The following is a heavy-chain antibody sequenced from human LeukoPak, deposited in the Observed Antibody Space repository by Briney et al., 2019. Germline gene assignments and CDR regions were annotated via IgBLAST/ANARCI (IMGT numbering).Heavy chain of an antibody. CDR2: IIPIFGTA. D-gene: IGHD5-24*01. Sequence: SVKVSCKASGGTFSSYAISWVRQAPGQGLEWMGGIIPIFGTANYAQKFQGRVMITADESTSTAYMELSSLRSEDTAVYYCAIRDGYNYGTFDYWGQGTLVTVSS. CDR3: AIRDGYNYGTFDY. CDR1: GGTFSSYA. J-gene: IGHJ4*02. V-gene: IGHV1-69*13.